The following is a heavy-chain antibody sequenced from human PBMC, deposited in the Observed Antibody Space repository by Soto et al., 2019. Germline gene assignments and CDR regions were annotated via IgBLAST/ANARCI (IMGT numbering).Heavy chain of an antibody. CDR3: ASMGYHYGSGSYPLDY. V-gene: IGHV4-59*08. D-gene: IGHD3-10*01. J-gene: IGHJ4*02. CDR2: MYNSGST. CDR1: GGSISSYY. Sequence: QVQLQESGPGLVKPSETLSLTCTVSGGSISSYYWTWIRQPPGKGLEWIGFMYNSGSTHYNPSLKSRVTISLATSKHQFSLSLRSVTAADTAVYYCASMGYHYGSGSYPLDYWGQGTLVTVSS.